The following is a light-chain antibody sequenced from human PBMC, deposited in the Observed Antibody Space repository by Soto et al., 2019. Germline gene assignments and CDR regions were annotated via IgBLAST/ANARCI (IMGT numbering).Light chain of an antibody. Sequence: EIVLTQSPGTLSLSPGERATLSCRASQSVSSAYLAWYQQIPGQAPRLLIYGASSRATGIPDRFSGSGSGTDFPLTISGLEPEDCAVYYCQQSGSSFYTFGQGTKLEIK. CDR2: GAS. V-gene: IGKV3-20*01. CDR3: QQSGSSFYT. CDR1: QSVSSAY. J-gene: IGKJ2*01.